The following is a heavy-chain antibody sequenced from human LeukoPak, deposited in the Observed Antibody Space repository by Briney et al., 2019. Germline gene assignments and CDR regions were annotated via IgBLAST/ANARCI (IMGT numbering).Heavy chain of an antibody. J-gene: IGHJ5*02. D-gene: IGHD4-17*01. Sequence: GGSLRLSCAASGFTFSSYSMNWVRQAPGKGLEWVSSISSSSSYIYYADSVKGRFTISRDNAKNSLYLQMNSLRAEDTAVYYCARGPRNYGVSGGFDPWGQGTLVTVSS. V-gene: IGHV3-21*01. CDR2: ISSSSSYI. CDR3: ARGPRNYGVSGGFDP. CDR1: GFTFSSYS.